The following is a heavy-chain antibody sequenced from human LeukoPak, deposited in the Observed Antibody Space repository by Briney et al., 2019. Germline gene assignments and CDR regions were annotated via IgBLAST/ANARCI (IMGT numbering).Heavy chain of an antibody. Sequence: GASVKVSCKASGFTFTSSAMQWVRQARGQRLEWIGWIVVGSGNTNYAQKFQERVTITRDMSTSTAYMELSSLRSEDTAVYYCAAWVVPATYNIDPYYYDSSGYLNAFDIWGQGTMVTVSS. V-gene: IGHV1-58*02. D-gene: IGHD3-22*01. J-gene: IGHJ3*02. CDR2: IVVGSGNT. CDR3: AAWVVPATYNIDPYYYDSSGYLNAFDI. CDR1: GFTFTSSA.